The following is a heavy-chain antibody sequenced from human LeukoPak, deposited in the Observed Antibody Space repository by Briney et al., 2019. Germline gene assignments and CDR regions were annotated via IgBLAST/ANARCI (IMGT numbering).Heavy chain of an antibody. Sequence: SETLSLTCTVSGGSISSGNYYWSWIRQTPGKGLEWIGYIYDSGSTYYNPSLKSRVTISVDTSKNQFSLKLSSVTAADTAVYYCARVDPCGGDCYSFDYWGQGTLVTVSS. CDR2: IYDSGST. D-gene: IGHD2-21*02. J-gene: IGHJ4*02. CDR3: ARVDPCGGDCYSFDY. V-gene: IGHV4-30-4*02. CDR1: GGSISSGNYY.